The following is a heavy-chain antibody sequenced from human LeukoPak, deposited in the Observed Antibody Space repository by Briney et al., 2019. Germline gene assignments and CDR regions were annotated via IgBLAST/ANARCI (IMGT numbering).Heavy chain of an antibody. V-gene: IGHV4-59*01. D-gene: IGHD4-17*01. CDR3: ARGYGDFRVEGRYFHS. CDR1: DGSITNYD. Sequence: PSETLSLTCTVSDGSITNYDWSWVRQPPGKGLEFIGHVHYSGTANYNLSLRSRVTISIDTSKKHFFLKLKSVTAADTAVYYCARGYGDFRVEGRYFHSWGQGTLVTVSS. J-gene: IGHJ4*02. CDR2: VHYSGTA.